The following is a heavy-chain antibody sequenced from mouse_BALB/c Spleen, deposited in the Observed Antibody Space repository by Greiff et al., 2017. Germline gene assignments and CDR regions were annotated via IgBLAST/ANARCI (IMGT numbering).Heavy chain of an antibody. J-gene: IGHJ3*01. CDR2: IYPGSGNT. D-gene: IGHD1-1*01. CDR3: ARGRTGFAY. Sequence: VKLMESGAELARPGASVKLSCKASGYTFTDYYINWVKQRTGQGLEWIGEIYPGSGNTYYNEKFKGKATLTADKSSSTAYMQLSSLTSEDSAVYFCARGRTGFAYWGQGTLVTVSA. CDR1: GYTFTDYY. V-gene: IGHV1-77*01.